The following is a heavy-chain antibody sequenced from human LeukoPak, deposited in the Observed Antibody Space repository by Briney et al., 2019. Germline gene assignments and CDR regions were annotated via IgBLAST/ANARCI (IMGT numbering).Heavy chain of an antibody. CDR3: ARHLRLLMVYAA. J-gene: IGHJ5*02. Sequence: SETLSLTCTVSGGSIRSRSYYGGWIRQPPGKGLEWIGSIYYSGSTYYNPSLKSRVTISVDTSKNQFSLKLSSVTAADTAVYYCARHLRLLMVYAAWGQGTLVTVSS. CDR2: IYYSGST. D-gene: IGHD2-8*01. V-gene: IGHV4-39*01. CDR1: GGSIRSRSYY.